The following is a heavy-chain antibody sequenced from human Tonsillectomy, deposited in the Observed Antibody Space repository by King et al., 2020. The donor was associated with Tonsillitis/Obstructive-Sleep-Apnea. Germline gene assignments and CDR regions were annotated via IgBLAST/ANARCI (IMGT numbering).Heavy chain of an antibody. J-gene: IGHJ3*02. Sequence: VQLVESGGGLVQPGGSLRLSCAASGFAFSRYWMHWVRQGPGKGLVWVARLNSDVRSTTYADSVKGRFTISRDNARNTLYLEMNRLRAEDTAVYYCARAGFLEWLLSDNAFDIWGRGTVVTVSS. CDR3: ARAGFLEWLLSDNAFDI. CDR2: LNSDVRST. D-gene: IGHD3-3*01. CDR1: GFAFSRYW. V-gene: IGHV3-74*01.